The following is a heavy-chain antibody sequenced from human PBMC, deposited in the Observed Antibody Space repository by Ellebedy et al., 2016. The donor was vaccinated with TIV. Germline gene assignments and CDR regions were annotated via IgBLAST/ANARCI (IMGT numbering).Heavy chain of an antibody. J-gene: IGHJ4*02. CDR1: GFTFSNFW. CDR3: ARWRDGSGWNLDY. D-gene: IGHD6-19*01. CDR2: VNEDGSEE. Sequence: GESLKISCAASGFTFSNFWMSWVRQAPGTGLEWVANVNEDGSEEYYTNSVKGRFAISKDNAKNSLSLQMNSLRVEDTAVYYCARWRDGSGWNLDYWGQGNLVTVSS. V-gene: IGHV3-7*03.